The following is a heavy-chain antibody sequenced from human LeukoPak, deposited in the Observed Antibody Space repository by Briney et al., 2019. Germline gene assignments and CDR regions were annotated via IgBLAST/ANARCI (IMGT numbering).Heavy chain of an antibody. CDR2: IYYRGST. Sequence: PSETLSLTCTVSGGSINISYWSWIRQPPGKGLEWIGYIYYRGSTNYNPSLKGRVTISVDTSKNQYSLKLSSVTAADTAVYYCARSGVFTGYDAFDIWGQGTRVTVSS. CDR1: GGSINISY. CDR3: ARSGVFTGYDAFDI. V-gene: IGHV4-59*08. D-gene: IGHD6-13*01. J-gene: IGHJ3*02.